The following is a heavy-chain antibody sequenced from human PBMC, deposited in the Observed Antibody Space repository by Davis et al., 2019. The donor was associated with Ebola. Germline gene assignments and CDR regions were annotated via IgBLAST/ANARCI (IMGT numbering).Heavy chain of an antibody. Sequence: GGSLRLSCAASGLTFSGSAMHWVRQASGKGLEWVGRIRSKANSYATAYAASVKGRFTISRDNSKNTLYLQMNSLRAEDTAVYYCARDQHSNYFYYGMDVWGQGTTVTVSS. CDR1: GLTFSGSA. J-gene: IGHJ6*02. D-gene: IGHD4-11*01. CDR2: IRSKANSYAT. V-gene: IGHV3-73*01. CDR3: ARDQHSNYFYYGMDV.